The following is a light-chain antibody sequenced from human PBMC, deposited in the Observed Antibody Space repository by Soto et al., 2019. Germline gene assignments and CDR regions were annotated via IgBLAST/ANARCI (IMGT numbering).Light chain of an antibody. CDR3: LQHHSYPRT. CDR1: QGITND. Sequence: DIQMTQSPSSLSASVGYRVTITCRASQGITNDLVWFQQKPGKAPKRLIYAASSLQSGVPSRFRGSGSGTEFTLTISGLQPEDFKTYYCLQHHSYPRTFGQGTKVDIK. CDR2: AAS. V-gene: IGKV1-17*01. J-gene: IGKJ1*01.